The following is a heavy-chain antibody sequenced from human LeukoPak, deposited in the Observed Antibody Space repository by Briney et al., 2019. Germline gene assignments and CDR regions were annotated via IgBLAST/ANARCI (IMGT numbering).Heavy chain of an antibody. J-gene: IGHJ4*02. CDR3: AKAHYYDSSGYFTD. CDR1: RLTFDDYA. Sequence: GRSLRLSCAASRLTFDDYAMHWVRQAPGKGLEWVSGISWNSGSIGYADSVKGRFTISRDNAKNSLYLQMNSLRAEDMALYYCAKAHYYDSSGYFTDWGQGTLVTVSS. CDR2: ISWNSGSI. V-gene: IGHV3-9*03. D-gene: IGHD3-22*01.